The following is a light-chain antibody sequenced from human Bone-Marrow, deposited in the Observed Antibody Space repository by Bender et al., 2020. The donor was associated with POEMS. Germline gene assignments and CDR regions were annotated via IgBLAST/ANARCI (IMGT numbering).Light chain of an antibody. Sequence: QSALTQPASVSGSPGQSITISCTGTSSDVGSYHLVSWYQHHPGKAPKLMIYEVTKRPSGVPDRFSGSKSGNTASLTVSGLQAEDEADYYCSSYAGSSNLVFGGGTKLTVL. CDR3: SSYAGSSNLV. CDR1: SSDVGSYHL. V-gene: IGLV2-23*02. CDR2: EVT. J-gene: IGLJ3*02.